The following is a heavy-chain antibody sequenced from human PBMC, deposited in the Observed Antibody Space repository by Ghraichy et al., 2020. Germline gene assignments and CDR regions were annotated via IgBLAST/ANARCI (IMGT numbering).Heavy chain of an antibody. D-gene: IGHD2-2*01. Sequence: SETLSLTCTVSGGSISSYYWSWIRQPPGKGLEYIGYIYHSGSTDYNYNPSLKSRVTISVDTSKSHFSLKLSSVTAADTAFYYCARGYCSSSTCYVVPFDYWGQGTLVTVSS. CDR3: ARGYCSSSTCYVVPFDY. CDR1: GGSISSYY. J-gene: IGHJ4*02. CDR2: IYHSGSTDY. V-gene: IGHV4-59*01.